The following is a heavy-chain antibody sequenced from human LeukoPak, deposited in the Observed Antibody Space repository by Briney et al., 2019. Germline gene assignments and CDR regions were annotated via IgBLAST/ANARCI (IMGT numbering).Heavy chain of an antibody. V-gene: IGHV3-23*01. J-gene: IGHJ4*02. CDR3: AKDGGGWYTSGWYYFDY. CDR2: ISGAGAST. CDR1: GFTFNNYA. Sequence: GGSLRLSCAASGFTFNNYAMNWVRQAPGKGLEWVSAISGAGASTYFADSVEGRFTISRDNSKNTLFLQMNSLRSEDTAVYYCAKDGGGWYTSGWYYFDYWGQGALVTVSS. D-gene: IGHD6-19*01.